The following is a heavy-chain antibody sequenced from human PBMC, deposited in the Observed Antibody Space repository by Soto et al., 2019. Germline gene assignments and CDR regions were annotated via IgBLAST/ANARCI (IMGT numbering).Heavy chain of an antibody. CDR2: IYPGDSDT. D-gene: IGHD3-22*01. CDR1: GYSFTDFW. CDR3: ASPDYYDSSGYYDGMDV. V-gene: IGHV5-51*01. J-gene: IGHJ6*02. Sequence: PGESLKISCKASGYSFTDFWIGWVRQMPGKGLEWMGIIYPGDSDTRYSPSFQGQVTISADKSISTAYLQWSSLKASDTAMYYCASPDYYDSSGYYDGMDVWGQGTTVTVSS.